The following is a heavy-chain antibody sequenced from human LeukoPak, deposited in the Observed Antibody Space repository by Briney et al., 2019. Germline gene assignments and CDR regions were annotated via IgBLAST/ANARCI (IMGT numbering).Heavy chain of an antibody. J-gene: IGHJ4*02. D-gene: IGHD2-2*01. CDR3: AVLGYCSSTSCYWIDY. CDR1: GYTFTGYY. V-gene: IGHV1-2*02. CDR2: IHPRTGGT. Sequence: ASVKVSCKASGYTFTGYYMHWVRQAPGQGLEWMGWIHPRTGGTTYTQKFQGRVTMTRDTSISTAYMELSSLRSDDTAVYYCAVLGYCSSTSCYWIDYWGQGTLVTVSS.